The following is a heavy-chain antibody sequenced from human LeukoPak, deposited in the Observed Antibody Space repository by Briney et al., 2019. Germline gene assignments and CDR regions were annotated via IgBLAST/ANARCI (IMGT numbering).Heavy chain of an antibody. CDR1: GYSISSGYY. Sequence: PSETLSLTCTVSGYSISSGYYWGWIRQPPGKGLEWIGSIYHSGSTYYNPSLKSRVTISVDTSKNQFSLKLSSVTAADTAVYYCARESRQQLAYYYYYGMDVWGQGTTVTVSS. CDR3: ARESRQQLAYYYYYGMDV. J-gene: IGHJ6*02. CDR2: IYHSGST. D-gene: IGHD6-13*01. V-gene: IGHV4-38-2*02.